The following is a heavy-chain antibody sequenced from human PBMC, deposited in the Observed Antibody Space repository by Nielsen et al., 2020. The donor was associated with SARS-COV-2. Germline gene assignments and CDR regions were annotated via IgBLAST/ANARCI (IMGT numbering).Heavy chain of an antibody. J-gene: IGHJ1*01. V-gene: IGHV3-23*01. Sequence: GASLRRCGTASGFTFSRYAMSWVRQAPGKGLALVSATSGSRGITYYADSVKGRFTISRDKAKNTLYVLMKSLSSEDTAVYYCAKMSPPQLAAGAAEYFQHWGQGTLVTVSS. CDR2: TSGSRGIT. CDR1: GFTFSRYA. CDR3: AKMSPPQLAAGAAEYFQH. D-gene: IGHD2-15*01.